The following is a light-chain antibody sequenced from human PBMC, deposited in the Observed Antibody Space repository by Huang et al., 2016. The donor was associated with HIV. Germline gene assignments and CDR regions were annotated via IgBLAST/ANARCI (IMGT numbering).Light chain of an antibody. Sequence: EVVLTQSPGTLSLSPGERATLSCRARQGVSGDYLAWYQQRPGQAPRVLIYGAASRATCIPDRFSGSGSATEFTRTISRLEHEDAAIYYCRQYSSLPFTFGPGTKVDIK. CDR3: RQYSSLPFT. CDR2: GAA. V-gene: IGKV3-20*01. J-gene: IGKJ3*01. CDR1: QGVSGDY.